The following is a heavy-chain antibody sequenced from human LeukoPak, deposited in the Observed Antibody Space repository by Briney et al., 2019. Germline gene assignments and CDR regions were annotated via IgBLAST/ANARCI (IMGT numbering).Heavy chain of an antibody. J-gene: IGHJ6*02. CDR2: INPNSGGT. V-gene: IGHV1-2*02. CDR1: GYTFTGYY. Sequence: ASVKVSCKASGYTFTGYYMHWVRQAPGQGLEWMGWINPNSGGTNYAQKFRGRVTMTRDTSISTAYMELSRLRSDDTAVYYCARAYSGSPRYYYYGMDVWGQGTTVTVSS. CDR3: ARAYSGSPRYYYYGMDV. D-gene: IGHD1-26*01.